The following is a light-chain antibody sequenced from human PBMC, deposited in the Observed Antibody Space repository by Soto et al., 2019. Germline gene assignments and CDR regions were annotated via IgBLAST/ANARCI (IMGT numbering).Light chain of an antibody. V-gene: IGKV3-15*01. CDR1: QSVSSD. Sequence: EIVMTQSPATLSVSPGERATLSCRASQSVSSDLAWYHQKPGQAPRPLIYGASTRATGIPARFSGSGSGTEFTLTINSLQPEDFAVYYCQQYNTWPRTFGQGTKVDIK. CDR3: QQYNTWPRT. CDR2: GAS. J-gene: IGKJ1*01.